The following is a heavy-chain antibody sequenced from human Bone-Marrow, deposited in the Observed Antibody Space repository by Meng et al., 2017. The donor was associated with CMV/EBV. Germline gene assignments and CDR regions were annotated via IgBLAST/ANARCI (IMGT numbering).Heavy chain of an antibody. D-gene: IGHD3-10*01. J-gene: IGHJ6*02. Sequence: SCAASGFPFSSYSMHWVRQAPGKGLEWVSSISSSSSYIYYADSVKGRFTISRDNAKNSLYLQMNSLRAEDTAVYYCARDNRFGAQDVWGQGTTVTVSS. CDR1: GFPFSSYS. CDR2: ISSSSSYI. CDR3: ARDNRFGAQDV. V-gene: IGHV3-21*01.